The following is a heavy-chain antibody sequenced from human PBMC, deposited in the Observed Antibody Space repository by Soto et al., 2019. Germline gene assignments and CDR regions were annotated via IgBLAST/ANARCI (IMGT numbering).Heavy chain of an antibody. CDR2: ISGGGGST. CDR3: AKGFIVVVTVLRPDDAFDV. D-gene: IGHD2-21*02. V-gene: IGHV3-23*01. CDR1: GFTFSNYA. Sequence: VQLLESGGGLLQPGGSLRLSCAASGFTFSNYAINWVRLAPGKGLEWVSGISGGGGSTYYADSVKGRFTIFRYTSKNTVFLQMNSLRADDTAVYYCAKGFIVVVTVLRPDDAFDVWGQGTMVTVSS. J-gene: IGHJ3*01.